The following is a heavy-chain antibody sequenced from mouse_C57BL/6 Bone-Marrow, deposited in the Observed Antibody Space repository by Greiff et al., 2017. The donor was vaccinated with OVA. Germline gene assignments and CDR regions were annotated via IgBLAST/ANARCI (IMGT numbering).Heavy chain of an antibody. CDR2: ISYDGSN. D-gene: IGHD1-3*01. CDR3: ARERGRRDYAMDY. Sequence: EVHLVESGPGLVKPSQSLSLTCSVTGYSITSGYYWNWIRQFPGNKLEWMGYISYDGSNNYNPSLKNRISITRDTSKNQFFLKLNSVTTEDTATYYCARERGRRDYAMDYWGQGTSVTVSS. V-gene: IGHV3-6*01. J-gene: IGHJ4*01. CDR1: GYSITSGYY.